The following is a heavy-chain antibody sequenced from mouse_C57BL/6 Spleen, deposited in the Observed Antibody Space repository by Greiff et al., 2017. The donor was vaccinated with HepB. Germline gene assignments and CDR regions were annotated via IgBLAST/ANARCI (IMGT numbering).Heavy chain of an antibody. CDR3: ARQWGSGYLYYFDY. J-gene: IGHJ2*01. CDR1: GFTFSDYY. Sequence: EVKLMESGGGLVQPGGSLKLSCAASGFTFSDYYMYWVRQTPEKRLEWVAYISNGGGSTYYPDTVKGRFTISRDNAKNTLYLQMSRLKSEDTAMYYCARQWGSGYLYYFDYWGQGTTLTVSS. D-gene: IGHD2-3*01. V-gene: IGHV5-12*01. CDR2: ISNGGGST.